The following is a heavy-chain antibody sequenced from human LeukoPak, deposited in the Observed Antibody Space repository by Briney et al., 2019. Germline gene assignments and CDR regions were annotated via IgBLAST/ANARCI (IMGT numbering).Heavy chain of an antibody. CDR1: RFSFSSYG. CDR3: AKEYTFHYSRIDY. D-gene: IGHD2-2*02. V-gene: IGHV3-23*01. Sequence: GGSLRLSCAASRFSFSSYGMHWARQAPGKGLEWVSGISGSGGSTYYADSVKGRFTISRDNSKNTLYLQMNSLRAEDTAVYYCAKEYTFHYSRIDYWGQGTLVTVSS. CDR2: ISGSGGST. J-gene: IGHJ4*02.